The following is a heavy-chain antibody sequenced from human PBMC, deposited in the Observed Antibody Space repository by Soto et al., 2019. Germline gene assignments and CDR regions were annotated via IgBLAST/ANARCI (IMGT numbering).Heavy chain of an antibody. D-gene: IGHD6-19*01. Sequence: ASVTVSCKASGYTFTCYAMHWVRQAPGHRLEWMGWINAGNGNTKYSQKFQGRVTITRDTSASTTYMELSSLRSEDTAVYYCARAVAVPADFDYWGQGTLVTVSS. CDR3: ARAVAVPADFDY. CDR1: GYTFTCYA. CDR2: INAGNGNT. J-gene: IGHJ4*02. V-gene: IGHV1-3*01.